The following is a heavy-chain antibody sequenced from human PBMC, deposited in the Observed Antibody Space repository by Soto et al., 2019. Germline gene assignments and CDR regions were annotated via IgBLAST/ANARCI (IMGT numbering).Heavy chain of an antibody. CDR3: ARVGGYYGDYPNFDY. Sequence: TSETLSLTCIVSVGSISSYYWSWIRQPPGKGLEWIGNIYYSGSTNYNPSRKSRVTISVDTSKNQFSLKLSSVTAADTAVYYCARVGGYYGDYPNFDYWGQGTLVTVSS. CDR2: IYYSGST. J-gene: IGHJ4*02. CDR1: VGSISSYY. V-gene: IGHV4-59*01. D-gene: IGHD4-17*01.